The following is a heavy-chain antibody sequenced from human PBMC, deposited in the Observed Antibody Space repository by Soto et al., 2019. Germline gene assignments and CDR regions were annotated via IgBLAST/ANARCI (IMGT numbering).Heavy chain of an antibody. D-gene: IGHD3-3*01. J-gene: IGHJ4*02. CDR1: GFIVSSNQ. V-gene: IGHV3-53*01. CDR3: VRGPSDHKLRLVEWPYGDY. CDR2: IYSGHTT. Sequence: GGSLRLSCVASGFIVSSNQMSWVRQAPGKGPEWVSVIYSGHTTYYADSVEGRFTISRDDSKNTLYLQMNSLRVEDTAVYYCVRGPSDHKLRLVEWPYGDYWGQGALVTVSS.